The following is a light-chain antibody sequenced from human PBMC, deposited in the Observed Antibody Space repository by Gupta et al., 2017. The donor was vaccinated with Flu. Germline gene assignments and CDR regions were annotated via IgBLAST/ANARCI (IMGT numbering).Light chain of an antibody. V-gene: IGKV1-9*01. CDR1: QDISSS. Sequence: DIQLTQSPSFLSASVGDRVTITCRASQDISSSLAWYQQKPGRAPKLLIYPASTWQSGVPSRFSGSGYGKEFTLTISSRQQEDFAAYYCQHRTNYPPYTFGQGTKLEIK. CDR3: QHRTNYPPYT. J-gene: IGKJ2*01. CDR2: PAS.